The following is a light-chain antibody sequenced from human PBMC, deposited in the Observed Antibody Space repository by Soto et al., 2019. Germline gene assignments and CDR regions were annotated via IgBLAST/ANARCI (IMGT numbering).Light chain of an antibody. CDR2: GAS. CDR3: KKYNTWRTT. J-gene: IGKJ3*01. V-gene: IGKV3-15*01. CDR1: QSVSSN. Sequence: EIVMTQSPATLSVSPGERATLSCRASQSVSSNLAWYQQKPGQAPRLLIYGASTRATGIPARFSGSGSGTKFTLTISGLQSEDFEVYYCKKYNTWRTTFGLGTKVDIK.